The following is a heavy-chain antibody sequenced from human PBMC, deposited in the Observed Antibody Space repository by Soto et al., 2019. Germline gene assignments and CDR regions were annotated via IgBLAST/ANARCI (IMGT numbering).Heavy chain of an antibody. D-gene: IGHD1-26*01. CDR2: ITPYSGAT. CDR1: GFTFTDYG. J-gene: IGHJ4*02. V-gene: IGHV1-18*01. CDR3: ARGGSSYPPPNYDY. Sequence: ASVKASCKTSGFTFTDYGISWVRQAPGQGLEWMGWITPYSGATRYAERLQGRVTLTADRSTNTVYMELRSLRSDDTGVYYCARGGSSYPPPNYDYWGQGTQVTVSS.